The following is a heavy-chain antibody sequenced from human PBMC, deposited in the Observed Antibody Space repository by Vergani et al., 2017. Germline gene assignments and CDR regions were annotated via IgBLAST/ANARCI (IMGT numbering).Heavy chain of an antibody. CDR3: ARHTTYTDS. CDR1: EYSFGNYW. D-gene: IGHD1-1*01. V-gene: IGHV5-51*01. CDR2: IYPADSDT. Sequence: EVELVQSGPEMRKPGESLKISCKGSEYSFGNYWIGWVRQMPGKSLEWMGIIYPADSDTRYSPSFQGPVTISADKSISTAFLQWDSLKASDTALYYCARHTTYTDSWGQGTLVTVSS. J-gene: IGHJ4*02.